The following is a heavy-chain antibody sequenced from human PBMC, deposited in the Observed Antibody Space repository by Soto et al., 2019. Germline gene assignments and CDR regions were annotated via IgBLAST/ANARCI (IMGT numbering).Heavy chain of an antibody. D-gene: IGHD3-16*02. J-gene: IGHJ6*02. CDR1: GDTDTNYV. CDR3: EAEMTFGKLSVV. V-gene: IGHV1-69*01. CDR2: ICPKFGTT. Sequence: QVQLVQSGAEVKKPGSSVKVSCKASGDTDTNYVISWVRQAPGQGLEWMGGICPKFGTTYSAQKLQDRLTITADESTSTVYMQLSSLRLHDPAVYYCEAEMTFGKLSVVWGQGTTVTVSS.